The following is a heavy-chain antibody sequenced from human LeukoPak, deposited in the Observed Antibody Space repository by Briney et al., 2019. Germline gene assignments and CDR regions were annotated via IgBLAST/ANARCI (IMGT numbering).Heavy chain of an antibody. J-gene: IGHJ3*02. D-gene: IGHD3-10*01. CDR3: ARDGGSYSVWGAFDI. Sequence: GGSLRLSCAASGFTFSSYWMHWVRHAPGKGLVWVSRINSDGSSTSYADSVKGRFTISRDNAKNTLYLQMNSLRAEDTAVYYCARDGGSYSVWGAFDIWGQGTMVTVSS. V-gene: IGHV3-74*01. CDR2: INSDGSST. CDR1: GFTFSSYW.